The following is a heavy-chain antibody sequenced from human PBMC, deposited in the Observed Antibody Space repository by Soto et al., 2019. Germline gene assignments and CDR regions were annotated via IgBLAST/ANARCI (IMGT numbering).Heavy chain of an antibody. CDR1: GFTLSSYS. D-gene: IGHD6-19*01. V-gene: IGHV3-30-3*01. CDR2: ISYDGNKK. J-gene: IGHJ4*02. CDR3: ARSVAVAGLDY. Sequence: GGSLRLSCAASGFTLSSYSMHWVRQVPGKGLEWVGVISYDGNKKYYRDSVKGRFSISRDTSNNTVHLQMNSLRPEDTAVYYCARSVAVAGLDYWGQGSLVTVSS.